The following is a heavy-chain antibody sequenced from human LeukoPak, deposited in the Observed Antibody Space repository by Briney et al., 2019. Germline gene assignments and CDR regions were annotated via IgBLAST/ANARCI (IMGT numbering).Heavy chain of an antibody. CDR1: GFTFSSYW. D-gene: IGHD1-26*01. V-gene: IGHV3-23*01. Sequence: GGSLRLSCAASGFTFSSYWMSWVRQAPEKGLEWVSTISGSGGSTYYADSVKGRFTISRDNSKNTLYLQMNSLRAEDTAVYYCAKVVGATTRGYFDYWGQGTLVTVSS. CDR2: ISGSGGST. CDR3: AKVVGATTRGYFDY. J-gene: IGHJ4*02.